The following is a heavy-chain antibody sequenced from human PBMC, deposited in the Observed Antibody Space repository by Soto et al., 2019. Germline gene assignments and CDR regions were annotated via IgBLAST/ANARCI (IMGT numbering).Heavy chain of an antibody. V-gene: IGHV1-8*01. J-gene: IGHJ4*02. CDR1: GYTFTIHD. CDR3: VKDGGFYYTSSAHSDHAFYFDH. D-gene: IGHD3-22*01. Sequence: ASVKVSCKASGYTFTIHDIHWVRQAPGQGLELMAWLNPHSGKTAYAQKFQGRLTMTGNASTSTAYMDGLRAEDSALYFCVKDGGFYYTSSAHSDHAFYFDHWGQGALVTVSS. CDR2: LNPHSGKT.